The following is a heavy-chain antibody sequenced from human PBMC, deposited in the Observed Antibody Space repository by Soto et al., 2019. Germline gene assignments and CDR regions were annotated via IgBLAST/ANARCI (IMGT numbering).Heavy chain of an antibody. D-gene: IGHD2-8*01. J-gene: IGHJ6*02. CDR2: VHSSGST. V-gene: IGHV4-31*03. Sequence: QVQLQESGPGLVKPSQTLSLSCSVSSGSVANGGGFYWAWIRQHPGKGLEWIGHVHSSGSTYYNPSLRSRAIISADTSKNQFSLNLTSVTAADTAVYYCARDRGFCSKGVCYHYYGVDVWGQGTTVTVSS. CDR1: SGSVANGGGFY. CDR3: ARDRGFCSKGVCYHYYGVDV.